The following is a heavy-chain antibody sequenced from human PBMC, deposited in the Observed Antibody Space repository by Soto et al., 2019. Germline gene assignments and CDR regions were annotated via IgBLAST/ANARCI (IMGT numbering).Heavy chain of an antibody. CDR1: GYTFTSYD. V-gene: IGHV1-46*01. D-gene: IGHD2-21*02. CDR3: ARDSYCGGDCYRHWYFDL. Sequence: ASVKVSCKASGYTFTSYDIHWVRQAPGQGLEWMGIINPSGGSTSYAQKFQGRVTMTRDTSTSTVYMELSSLRSEDTAVYYCARDSYCGGDCYRHWYFDLWGRGTLVTVSA. CDR2: INPSGGST. J-gene: IGHJ2*01.